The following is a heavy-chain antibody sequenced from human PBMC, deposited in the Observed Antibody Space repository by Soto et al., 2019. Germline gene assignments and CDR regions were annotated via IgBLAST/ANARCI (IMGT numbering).Heavy chain of an antibody. J-gene: IGHJ4*02. CDR3: ARGMVTMVRGVIYYFDY. V-gene: IGHV1-18*01. CDR1: GYTFTSYG. Sequence: RASVKVSCKASGYTFTSYGISWVRQAPGQGLEWMGWISAYNGNTNYAQKLQGRVTMTTDTSTSTAYMELRSLRSDDTAVYYCARGMVTMVRGVIYYFDYRGQGTLVTVSS. D-gene: IGHD3-10*01. CDR2: ISAYNGNT.